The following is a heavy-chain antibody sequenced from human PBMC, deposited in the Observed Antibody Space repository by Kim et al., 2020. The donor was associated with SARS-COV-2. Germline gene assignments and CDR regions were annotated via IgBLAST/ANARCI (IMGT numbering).Heavy chain of an antibody. CDR2: IYYSGST. CDR3: ARVGITGSNGLFDY. V-gene: IGHV4-59*01. Sequence: SETLSLTCTVSGGSISSYYWSWIRQPPGKGLEWIGYIYYSGSTNYNPSLKSRVTISVDTSKNQFSLKLSSVTAADTAVYYCARVGITGSNGLFDYCGQGTLVTVSS. CDR1: GGSISSYY. D-gene: IGHD1-20*01. J-gene: IGHJ4*02.